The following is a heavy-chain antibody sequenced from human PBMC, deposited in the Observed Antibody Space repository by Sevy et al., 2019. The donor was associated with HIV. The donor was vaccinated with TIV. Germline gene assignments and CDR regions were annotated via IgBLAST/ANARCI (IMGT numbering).Heavy chain of an antibody. J-gene: IGHJ3*02. D-gene: IGHD3-10*01. Sequence: GGSLRLSCAASGFTFSSYGMHWVRQAPGKGLEWVAVIWYDGSNKYYADSVKGRFTISRDNAKNSVYLQMNSLRAEDTAAYYCARPYGSGSWEAFDIWGQGTMVTVSS. CDR2: IWYDGSNK. V-gene: IGHV3-33*01. CDR3: ARPYGSGSWEAFDI. CDR1: GFTFSSYG.